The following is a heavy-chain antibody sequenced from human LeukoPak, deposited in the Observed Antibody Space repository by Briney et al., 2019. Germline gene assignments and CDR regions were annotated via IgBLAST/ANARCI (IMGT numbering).Heavy chain of an antibody. CDR3: ARDPPFPYSGYDYLDY. J-gene: IGHJ4*02. Sequence: ASVKVSCKASGYTFTGYYMHWVRQAPGQGLEWMGWINPNSGGTNYAQKFQGRVTMTRDKSIRTAYMELRSLRSDDTAVYYCARDPPFPYSGYDYLDYWGQGTLVTVSS. CDR1: GYTFTGYY. V-gene: IGHV1-2*02. CDR2: INPNSGGT. D-gene: IGHD5-12*01.